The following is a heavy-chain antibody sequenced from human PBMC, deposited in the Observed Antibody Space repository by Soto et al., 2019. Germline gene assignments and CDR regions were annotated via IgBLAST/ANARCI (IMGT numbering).Heavy chain of an antibody. J-gene: IGHJ5*01. CDR3: VRLTSRISAASHGRSNWLVS. Sequence: QLQLQESGPGLVKPSETLSLPCTVSGGSISSSSCYWGWIRQPPGKGLEWIGDSYYTGSTYYNPSLYSRVTIYVDTSTAQFSLKLSSVTAADTALYYCVRLTSRISAASHGRSNWLVSWGPGTLVSGSS. D-gene: IGHD2-15*01. CDR2: SYYTGST. CDR1: GGSISSSSCY. V-gene: IGHV4-39*01.